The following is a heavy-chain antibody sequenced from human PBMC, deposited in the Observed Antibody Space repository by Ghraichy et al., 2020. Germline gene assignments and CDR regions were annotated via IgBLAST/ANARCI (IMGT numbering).Heavy chain of an antibody. CDR2: IYSGGST. D-gene: IGHD3-16*01. CDR1: GFTVSSNY. V-gene: IGHV3-53*01. Sequence: GGSLRLSCAASGFTVSSNYMSWVRQAPGKGLEWVSVIYSGGSTYYADSVKGRFTISRDNSKNTLYLQMNSLRAEDTAVYYCARTSFTDLHDDYWGQGTLVTVSS. J-gene: IGHJ4*02. CDR3: ARTSFTDLHDDY.